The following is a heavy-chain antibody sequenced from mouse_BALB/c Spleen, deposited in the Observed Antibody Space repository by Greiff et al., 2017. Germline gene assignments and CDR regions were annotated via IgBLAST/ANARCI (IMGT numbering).Heavy chain of an antibody. Sequence: EVQRVESGTVLARPGASVKMSCKASGYPFTSYWMHWVKQRPGQGIEWIGAIYPGNSDTSYNQTFKGKAKLTAVTSASTAYMELSSLTCEDSAVYYCTSLPWYFDVWGAGTTVAVSS. V-gene: IGHV1-5*01. J-gene: IGHJ1*01. CDR1: GYPFTSYW. CDR2: IYPGNSDT. D-gene: IGHD6-1*01. CDR3: TSLPWYFDV.